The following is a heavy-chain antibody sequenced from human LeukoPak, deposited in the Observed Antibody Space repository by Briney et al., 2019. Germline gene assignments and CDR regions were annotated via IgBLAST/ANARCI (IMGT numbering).Heavy chain of an antibody. D-gene: IGHD2/OR15-2a*01. CDR1: GGSISSSSYY. CDR2: IYYSGST. Sequence: SETLSLTCTVSGGSISSSSYYWGWIRQPPGKGLEWIGSIYYSGSTYYNPSLKSRVTMSVDTSNNQFSLKLSSMTAADTAVYYCARHRGFLTDAFDIWGQGTMVTVSS. J-gene: IGHJ3*02. CDR3: ARHRGFLTDAFDI. V-gene: IGHV4-39*01.